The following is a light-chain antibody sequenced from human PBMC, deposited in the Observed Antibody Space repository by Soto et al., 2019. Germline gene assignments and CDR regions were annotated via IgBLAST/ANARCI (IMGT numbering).Light chain of an antibody. CDR1: SSNIGFNA. CDR3: RSHAGSNNLV. Sequence: QSVMTQPPSASGTPGQRVTLSCSGTSSNIGFNAVNWYQQLPGTAPKLMLYEVIKRHSGVPDRFSGSKSGNTASLTVSVFQAEDESAYYCRSHAGSNNLVFGGGTNLTV. CDR2: EVI. J-gene: IGLJ2*01. V-gene: IGLV2-8*01.